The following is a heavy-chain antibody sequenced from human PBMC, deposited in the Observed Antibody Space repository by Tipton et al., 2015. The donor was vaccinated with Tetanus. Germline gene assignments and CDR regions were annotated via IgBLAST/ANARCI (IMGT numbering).Heavy chain of an antibody. CDR2: ISGSSKTI. J-gene: IGHJ3*02. CDR1: GFTFSDFY. Sequence: GSLRLSCAASGFTFSDFYMTWIRQAPGKGLEWVSSISGSSKTINYADSVKGRFTISRDNAKNSLYLQMNSLTVDDTAVYYCARRGSGDYYRVFDIWGEGTMVTASS. V-gene: IGHV3-11*01. CDR3: ARRGSGDYYRVFDI. D-gene: IGHD3-22*01.